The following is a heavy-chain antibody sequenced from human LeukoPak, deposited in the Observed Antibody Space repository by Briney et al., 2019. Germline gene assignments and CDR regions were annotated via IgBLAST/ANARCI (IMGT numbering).Heavy chain of an antibody. CDR1: GFTFSSYG. CDR3: AKAAKPAAMGPLLY. D-gene: IGHD2-2*01. J-gene: IGHJ4*02. V-gene: IGHV3-30*18. Sequence: GRSLRPSCAASGFTFSSYGMHWVRQAPGKGLEWVAVISYDGSNKYYADSVKGRFTISRDNSKNTLYLQMNSLRAEDTAVYYCAKAAKPAAMGPLLYWGQGTLVTVSS. CDR2: ISYDGSNK.